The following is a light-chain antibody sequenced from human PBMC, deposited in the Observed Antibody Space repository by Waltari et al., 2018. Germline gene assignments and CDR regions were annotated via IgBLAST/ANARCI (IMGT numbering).Light chain of an antibody. Sequence: EIVLTPSPGTLSLSPGERAPLSCRASQSVSNNFLNWYQQKPGQAPRLLIYGASSRATGIPDRFSGSGSGTDFTLTISRLEPEDFAVYYCQQYDSIVLTFGGGTKVEI. CDR2: GAS. CDR3: QQYDSIVLT. J-gene: IGKJ4*01. CDR1: QSVSNNF. V-gene: IGKV3-20*01.